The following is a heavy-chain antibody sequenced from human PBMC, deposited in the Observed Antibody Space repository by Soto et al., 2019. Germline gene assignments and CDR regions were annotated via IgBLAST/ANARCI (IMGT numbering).Heavy chain of an antibody. D-gene: IGHD6-19*01. CDR2: LYYTGSN. CDR3: ASQNYEVARSQDGFDI. CDR1: GGSISSSDYF. Sequence: QLQLQESGPGLVKPSETLSLTCTVSGGSISSSDYFWAWIRQPPGEGLDWIASLYYTGSNYYNPSLKSRVTISADTSKSQFSLKLSSVTAADTAVYFCASQNYEVARSQDGFDIWGQGTMVTVSS. V-gene: IGHV4-39*01. J-gene: IGHJ3*02.